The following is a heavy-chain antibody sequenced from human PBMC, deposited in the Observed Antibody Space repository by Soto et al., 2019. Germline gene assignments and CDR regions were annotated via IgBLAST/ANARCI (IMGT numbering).Heavy chain of an antibody. V-gene: IGHV3-74*01. Sequence: EVHLVESGGGLVQPGGSLRLSCAASGFAFSRYWMHWVRQAPGGGLMWVSRVNDGATSTHYADPVKGRFTVSRDNAKNTVYLQMDSLRAQDTALYYCARVNDPDDYWGQGTLVIVSS. CDR1: GFAFSRYW. CDR3: ARVNDPDDY. CDR2: VNDGATST. J-gene: IGHJ4*02. D-gene: IGHD1-1*01.